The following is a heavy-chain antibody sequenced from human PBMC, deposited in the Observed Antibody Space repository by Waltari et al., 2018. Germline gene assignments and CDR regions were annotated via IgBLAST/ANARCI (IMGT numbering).Heavy chain of an antibody. V-gene: IGHV1-2*06. CDR1: GYTFTGYY. CDR2: INPNSGGT. Sequence: QVQLVQSGAEVKKPGASVKVSCTASGYTFTGYYMHWVRQAPGQGLEWMGRINPNSGGTNYAQKFQGRVTMTRDTSISTAYMELSRLRSDDTAVYYCARAGRDFWSGSNAFDIWGQGTMVTVSS. D-gene: IGHD3-3*01. CDR3: ARAGRDFWSGSNAFDI. J-gene: IGHJ3*02.